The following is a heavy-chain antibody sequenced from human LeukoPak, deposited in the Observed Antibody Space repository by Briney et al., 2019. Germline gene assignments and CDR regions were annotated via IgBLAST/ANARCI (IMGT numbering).Heavy chain of an antibody. V-gene: IGHV4-4*02. D-gene: IGHD3-22*01. J-gene: IGHJ4*02. Sequence: PSGTLSLTCAVSGGSISSTKWWSWVRQPPGKGLEWIGEIYHSGTTNYNPSLKSRVIILVDKSKNQFSLKLSSVTAADTAVYYCARSLSPDYYDSSGYTSDLAYWGQGTLVTVSS. CDR1: GGSISSTKW. CDR3: ARSLSPDYYDSSGYTSDLAY. CDR2: IYHSGTT.